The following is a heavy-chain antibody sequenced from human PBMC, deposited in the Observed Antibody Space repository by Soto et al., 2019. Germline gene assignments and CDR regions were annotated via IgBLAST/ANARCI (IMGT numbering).Heavy chain of an antibody. CDR1: GFSLSSSGVG. CDR2: IYWDDDE. J-gene: IGHJ5*02. CDR3: AHHSLAWFDP. Sequence: QITLKESGPTLVKPTQTLTLTCTFSGFSLSSSGVGVGWIRQPPGGALEWLALIYWDDDERYNPSLKNRLTITKDTSNTQVVLRMTNMDPVDTGTYDGAHHSLAWFDPWGQGTLVTVSS. V-gene: IGHV2-5*02. D-gene: IGHD3-16*01.